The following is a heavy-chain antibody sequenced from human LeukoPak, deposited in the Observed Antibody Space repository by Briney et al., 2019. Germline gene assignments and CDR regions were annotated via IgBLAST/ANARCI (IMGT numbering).Heavy chain of an antibody. D-gene: IGHD4-17*01. Sequence: ASVTVSFKASGYTFTNYYMHWVRQAPGQGLEWMGIINPSGGSTRYAQKFQGRVTITRDTSTSTVYMELSSLRSEDTAVYYCARNPVTTKYFDYWGQGTLVTVSS. J-gene: IGHJ4*02. CDR2: INPSGGST. V-gene: IGHV1-46*01. CDR1: GYTFTNYY. CDR3: ARNPVTTKYFDY.